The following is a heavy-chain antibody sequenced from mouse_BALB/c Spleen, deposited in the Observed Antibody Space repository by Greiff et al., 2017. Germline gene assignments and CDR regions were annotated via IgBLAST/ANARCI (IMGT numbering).Heavy chain of an antibody. CDR3: ARSILVDY. Sequence: EVKLMESGGGLVQPGGSRKLSCAASGFTFSSFGMHWVRQAPEKGLEWVAYISSGSSTIYYADTVKGRFTISRDNPKNTLFLQMTSLRSEDTAMYYCARSILVDYWGQGTTLTVSS. J-gene: IGHJ2*01. V-gene: IGHV5-17*02. CDR2: ISSGSSTI. CDR1: GFTFSSFG.